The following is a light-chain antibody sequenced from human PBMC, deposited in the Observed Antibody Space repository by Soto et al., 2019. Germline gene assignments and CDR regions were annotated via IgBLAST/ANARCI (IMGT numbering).Light chain of an antibody. CDR2: GAS. CDR1: QSVSSN. Sequence: EIVMTQSPAALSVSPGARATLSCRASQSVSSNLAWYQQKPGQAPRLLIYGASTRATGIPARFSGSGSGTEFTLTISSLQSEDFAVDYCQQYNNWPITFGQGTRLEIK. J-gene: IGKJ5*01. V-gene: IGKV3-15*01. CDR3: QQYNNWPIT.